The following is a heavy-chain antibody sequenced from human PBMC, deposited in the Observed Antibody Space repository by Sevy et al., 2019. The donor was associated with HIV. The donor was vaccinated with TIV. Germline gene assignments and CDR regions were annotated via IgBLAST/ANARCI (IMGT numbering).Heavy chain of an antibody. CDR2: IRSKAFGGTT. CDR1: GFIFGDYA. CDR3: SRDQWQQVVRPHCDY. D-gene: IGHD6-13*01. Sequence: GGSLRLSCTASGFIFGDYAVSWVRQAPGKGLEWVGLIRSKAFGGTTDFAASVKGRLTISRDDPESIAYLEMNNLKTEDTAVYYCSRDQWQQVVRPHCDYWGQGTLVTVSS. J-gene: IGHJ4*02. V-gene: IGHV3-49*04.